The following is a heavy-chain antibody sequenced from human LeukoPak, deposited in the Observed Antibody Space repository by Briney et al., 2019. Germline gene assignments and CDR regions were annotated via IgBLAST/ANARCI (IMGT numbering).Heavy chain of an antibody. Sequence: GGSLRLSCAASGFTFSDFAMNWVRQAPGKGLEWISSIYSSGDYIYYADSVKGRFTISRDDAKNSLYLQMNNVRAEDTAVYYCARGSGSYVLWFDYWSQGALVTVSS. CDR1: GFTFSDFA. V-gene: IGHV3-21*06. CDR3: ARGSGSYVLWFDY. CDR2: IYSSGDYI. D-gene: IGHD3-16*01. J-gene: IGHJ4*02.